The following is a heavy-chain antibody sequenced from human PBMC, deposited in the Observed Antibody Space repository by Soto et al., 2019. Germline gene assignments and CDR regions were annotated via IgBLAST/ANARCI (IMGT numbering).Heavy chain of an antibody. J-gene: IGHJ4*02. V-gene: IGHV3-48*01. CDR3: ALDEQQLDSFDY. D-gene: IGHD6-13*01. CDR1: GFTFSTYS. CDR2: ISSGSATI. Sequence: PGGSLRLSCAASGFTFSTYSMNWVRQAPGKGLEWVSYISSGSATIYYADSVKGRFTISRDNAKNSLSLQMNSLRAEDTAVYYCALDEQQLDSFDYWGQGTQVTVSS.